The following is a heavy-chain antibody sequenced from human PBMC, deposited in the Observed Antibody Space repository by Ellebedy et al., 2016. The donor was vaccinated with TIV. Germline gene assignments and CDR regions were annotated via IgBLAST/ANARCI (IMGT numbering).Heavy chain of an antibody. CDR1: GGSITRDY. V-gene: IGHV4-59*08. CDR2: IYYTGSS. CDR3: ARQRGSYYDYFYMDV. Sequence: SETLSLTCTVSGGSITRDYWSWIRQPPGKGPEWIGYIYYTGSSHHNPSLKSRVTISVDTSKNQLSLKLRSVTAADTAIYYCARQRGSYYDYFYMDVWGKGTTVTVS. J-gene: IGHJ6*03. D-gene: IGHD3-16*01.